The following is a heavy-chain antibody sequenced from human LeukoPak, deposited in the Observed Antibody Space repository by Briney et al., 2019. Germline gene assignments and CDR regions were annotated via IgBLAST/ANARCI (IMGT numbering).Heavy chain of an antibody. V-gene: IGHV1-2*02. CDR3: ARDLTYGATLNIYYYYGMDV. J-gene: IGHJ6*02. D-gene: IGHD4-17*01. CDR2: INPNSGGT. Sequence: ASVKVSCKASGYTFTGYYMHWVRQAPGQGLEWMGWINPNSGGTNYAQKFQGRVTMTRDTSISTAYMELSRLRSDDTAVYYCARDLTYGATLNIYYYYGMDVWGQGTTVTVSS. CDR1: GYTFTGYY.